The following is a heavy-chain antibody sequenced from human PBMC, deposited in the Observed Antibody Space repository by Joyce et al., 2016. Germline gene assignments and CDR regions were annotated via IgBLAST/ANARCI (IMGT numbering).Heavy chain of an antibody. CDR2: FEPEDDET. CDR1: GYTRSELS. V-gene: IGHV1-24*01. Sequence: QVQLGKSGAEVKKPGASMKVSCKISGYTRSELSIHWVRQVPGKGLEWMGGFEPEDDETIDAQEFEGRVTMTEDTSTDTAYMELNSLTSEDTAVYYCATLCTITCSVVENVFDSWGQGTMVTVSS. J-gene: IGHJ3*02. D-gene: IGHD2-8*01. CDR3: ATLCTITCSVVENVFDS.